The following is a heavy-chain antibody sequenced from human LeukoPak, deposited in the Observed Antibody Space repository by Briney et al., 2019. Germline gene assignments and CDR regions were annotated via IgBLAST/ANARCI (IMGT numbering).Heavy chain of an antibody. CDR3: ARDSGNYLDAFDI. CDR1: GFTFSSYE. Sequence: GGSLRLSCAASGFTFSSYEMNWVRQAPGKGLEWVSYISSSGSTIYYADSVKGRFTISRDNARNSLYLQMNSLRVEDTAVYYCARDSGNYLDAFDIWGQGTMVTVSS. J-gene: IGHJ3*02. V-gene: IGHV3-48*03. D-gene: IGHD1-26*01. CDR2: ISSSGSTI.